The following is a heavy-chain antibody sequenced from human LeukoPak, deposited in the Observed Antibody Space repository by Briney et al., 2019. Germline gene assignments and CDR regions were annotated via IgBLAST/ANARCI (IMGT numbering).Heavy chain of an antibody. CDR3: ARSSVGPRNYYYYYMDV. CDR2: INHSGST. Sequence: SETLSLTCAVYGGSFSGYYWSWIRQPPGKGLEWIGEINHSGSTNYNPSLKSRVTISVDTSKNQFSLKLSSVTAADTAVYYCARSSVGPRNYYYYYMDVWGQGTTVTVSS. V-gene: IGHV4-34*01. J-gene: IGHJ6*03. D-gene: IGHD1-26*01. CDR1: GGSFSGYY.